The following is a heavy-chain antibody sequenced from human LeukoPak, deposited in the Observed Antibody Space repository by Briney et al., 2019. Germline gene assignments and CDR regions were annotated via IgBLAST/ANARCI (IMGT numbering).Heavy chain of an antibody. D-gene: IGHD6-13*01. Sequence: PSETLSLTRTVSGGSISSYYWSWIRQPPGKGLEWVGYIYYSGSTNYNPSLKSRATISVHTSKNQFSLKLSSVTAADTAVYYCAREGFAAADYYFDYWGQGTLVTVSS. CDR3: AREGFAAADYYFDY. CDR1: GGSISSYY. V-gene: IGHV4-59*01. J-gene: IGHJ4*02. CDR2: IYYSGST.